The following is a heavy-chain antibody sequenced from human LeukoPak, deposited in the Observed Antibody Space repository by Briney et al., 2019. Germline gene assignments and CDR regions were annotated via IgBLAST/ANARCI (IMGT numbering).Heavy chain of an antibody. CDR1: GYSFTSYW. V-gene: IGHV5-51*01. Sequence: GESLKISCNCSGYSFTSYWIAWVRQMPGEGLWCMEIIYTGDSDTSYRPSFQGQATNSADKSITTALLQWSRLKASDTGMYYCAGREGNDEKGDYWGQGTLVTVSS. J-gene: IGHJ4*02. CDR2: IYTGDSDT. D-gene: IGHD1-1*01. CDR3: AGREGNDEKGDY.